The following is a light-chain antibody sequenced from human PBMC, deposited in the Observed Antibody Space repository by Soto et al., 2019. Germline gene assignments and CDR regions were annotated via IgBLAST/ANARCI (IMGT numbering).Light chain of an antibody. CDR3: QQYGTSPRT. CDR2: GAS. J-gene: IGKJ1*01. CDR1: QSVSSGS. V-gene: IGKV3-20*01. Sequence: EIVLTQSPGTLSLSPGDKATLSCRASQSVSSGSLAWYQQKPGQAPRLLIYGASIRATGIPDRFSGSGSGTDFTLTISRLEPEDFAVYYCQQYGTSPRTFGQGTKVEIK.